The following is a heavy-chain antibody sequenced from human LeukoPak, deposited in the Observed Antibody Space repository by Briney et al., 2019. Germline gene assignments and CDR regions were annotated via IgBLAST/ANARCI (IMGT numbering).Heavy chain of an antibody. V-gene: IGHV1-2*02. Sequence: ASVKVSCKASGYTFTAYYMHWVRQAPGQGLEWMGWINPNSGDTDYAQKFQGRVTMTSDMSTNTVYMELRSLRSEDTAMYYCARAFNSIQPLDYWGQGTLVTVSS. J-gene: IGHJ4*02. CDR1: GYTFTAYY. CDR3: ARAFNSIQPLDY. D-gene: IGHD4-11*01. CDR2: INPNSGDT.